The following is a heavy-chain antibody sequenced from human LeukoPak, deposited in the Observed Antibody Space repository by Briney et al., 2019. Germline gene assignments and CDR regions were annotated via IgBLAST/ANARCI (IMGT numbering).Heavy chain of an antibody. Sequence: GGSLRLSCAASGFTFSNSWMSWVRQAPGKGLEWVANINQVGSDRYYVDSVKGRFTISRDNAKNSLYLQMSSLRAEDTAVYYCAKDTPPGQYWGQGTLVTVSS. CDR3: AKDTPPGQY. CDR2: INQVGSDR. V-gene: IGHV3-7*01. J-gene: IGHJ4*02. D-gene: IGHD2-15*01. CDR1: GFTFSNSW.